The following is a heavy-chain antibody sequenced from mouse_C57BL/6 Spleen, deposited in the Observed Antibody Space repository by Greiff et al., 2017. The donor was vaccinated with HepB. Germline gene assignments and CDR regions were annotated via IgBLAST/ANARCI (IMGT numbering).Heavy chain of an antibody. CDR3: AIPWGTS. D-gene: IGHD3-3*01. CDR1: GYSITSGYY. Sequence: ESGPGLVKPSQSLSLTCSVTGYSITSGYYWNWIRQFPGNKLEWMGYISYDGSNNYNPTLKNRISITLDTSKNQFFLKLNSVTTEDTATYYCAIPWGTSWGQGTLVTVSA. CDR2: ISYDGSN. V-gene: IGHV3-6*01. J-gene: IGHJ3*02.